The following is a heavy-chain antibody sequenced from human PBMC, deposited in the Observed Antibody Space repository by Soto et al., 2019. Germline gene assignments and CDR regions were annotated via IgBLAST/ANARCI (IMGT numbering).Heavy chain of an antibody. V-gene: IGHV4-39*01. Sequence: TLSLTCTASGGSLSSSSYYWGWIRQPPGKGLEWIGSIYHSGSTYYNPSLKSRVTISVDTSKNQFSLTLSSVPAADTAVYYCARRQDYYDSSGYYNDAFDIWGQGTMVTVSS. CDR1: GGSLSSSSYY. CDR3: ARRQDYYDSSGYYNDAFDI. CDR2: IYHSGST. D-gene: IGHD3-22*01. J-gene: IGHJ3*02.